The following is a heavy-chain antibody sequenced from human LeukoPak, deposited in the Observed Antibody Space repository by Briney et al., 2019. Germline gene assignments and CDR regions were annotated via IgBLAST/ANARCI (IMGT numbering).Heavy chain of an antibody. CDR1: GFTFTTYW. J-gene: IGHJ6*03. D-gene: IGHD1-26*01. CDR2: ISSSSSTI. Sequence: GGSLRLSCAASGFTFTTYWMGWVRQAPGKGLEWVSYISSSSSTIYYADSVKGRFTISRDNAKNSLYLQINSLGPEDTAVYFXXXXXXXXXYGSYYYYYMDVWGKGTTVTVSS. CDR3: XXXXXXXXYGSYYYYYMDV. V-gene: IGHV3-48*04.